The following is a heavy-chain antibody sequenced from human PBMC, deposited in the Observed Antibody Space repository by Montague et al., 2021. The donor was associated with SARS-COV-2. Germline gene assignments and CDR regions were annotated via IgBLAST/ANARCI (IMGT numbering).Heavy chain of an antibody. Sequence: TLSLTCSVYGDPISRAGYLWTCIRHHPTEGLEWIGYVDYAGSTDHNPSLKSRVSMSIDTSRNQFSLKMSSVTAADTAVYYSARDRYGHFDYWGQGTLVTVSS. V-gene: IGHV4-31*03. J-gene: IGHJ4*02. D-gene: IGHD5-18*01. CDR2: VDYAGST. CDR1: GDPISRAGYL. CDR3: ARDRYGHFDY.